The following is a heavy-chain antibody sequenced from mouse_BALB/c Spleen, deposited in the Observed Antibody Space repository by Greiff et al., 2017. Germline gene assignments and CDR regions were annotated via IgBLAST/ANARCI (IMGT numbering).Heavy chain of an antibody. CDR1: GYTFTSYW. D-gene: IGHD1-1*01. CDR3: ARSTVVATDWYFDV. J-gene: IGHJ1*01. V-gene: IGHV1S81*02. CDR2: INPSNGRT. Sequence: QVQLQQPGAELVKPGASVKLSCKASGYTFTSYWMHWVKQRPGQGLEWIGEINPSNGRTNYNEKFKSKATLTVDKSSSTAYMQLSSLTSEDSAVYYCARSTVVATDWYFDVGGAGTTVTVSA.